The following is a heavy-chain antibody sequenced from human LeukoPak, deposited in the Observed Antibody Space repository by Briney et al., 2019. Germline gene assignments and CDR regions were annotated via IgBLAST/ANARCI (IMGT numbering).Heavy chain of an antibody. J-gene: IGHJ6*03. Sequence: GESLKISCKGSGYSFTSYWIGWVRQMPGKGLEWMGIIYPGDSDTRYSPSFQGQVTISADKSISTAYLQWSGLKASDTAMYYCARAASSSSSFYYYYMDVWGKGTTVTASS. CDR1: GYSFTSYW. CDR2: IYPGDSDT. CDR3: ARAASSSSSFYYYYMDV. V-gene: IGHV5-51*01. D-gene: IGHD6-6*01.